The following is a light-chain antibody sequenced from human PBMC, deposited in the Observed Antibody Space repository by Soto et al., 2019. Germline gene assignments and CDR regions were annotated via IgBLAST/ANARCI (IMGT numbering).Light chain of an antibody. J-gene: IGLJ2*01. CDR3: AAWDDSLSGPV. Sequence: QSVLTQPPSASGSPGQSVTISCTGTSSDVGGYDYVSWHQQHPGKAPKVIIYGVNKRPSGVPDRFSGSKSGNTASLTVSGLQAEDEADYYCAAWDDSLSGPVFGGGTKLTVL. CDR2: GVN. CDR1: SSDVGGYDY. V-gene: IGLV2-8*01.